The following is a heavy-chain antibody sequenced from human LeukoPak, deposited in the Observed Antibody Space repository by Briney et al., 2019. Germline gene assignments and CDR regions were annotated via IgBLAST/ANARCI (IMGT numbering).Heavy chain of an antibody. CDR1: GGSISTYY. CDR2: IYHSGST. CDR3: ARGGAARLHFQN. J-gene: IGHJ1*01. D-gene: IGHD6-6*01. V-gene: IGHV4-59*01. Sequence: SETLSLTCTVSGGSISTYYWNWIRQPPGKGPEWIGYIYHSGSTNYNPSLQSRVTISVDTSKNQLSLNLNSVTAADTAVYYCARGGAARLHFQNWGQGTLVTVSS.